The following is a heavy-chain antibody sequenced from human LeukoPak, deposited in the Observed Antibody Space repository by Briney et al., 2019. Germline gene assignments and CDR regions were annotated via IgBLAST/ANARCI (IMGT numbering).Heavy chain of an antibody. CDR2: IYSGGGT. CDR3: ARAWGGYYFDY. J-gene: IGHJ4*02. Sequence: GGSLRLSCAASGFTVSSNYMSWVRQAPGKGLEWVSLIYSGGGTYYADSVKGRFTISRDNSKNTLYLQMNSVRAEDTAVYYCARAWGGYYFDYWGQGTLVTVSS. D-gene: IGHD3-16*01. CDR1: GFTVSSNY. V-gene: IGHV3-53*01.